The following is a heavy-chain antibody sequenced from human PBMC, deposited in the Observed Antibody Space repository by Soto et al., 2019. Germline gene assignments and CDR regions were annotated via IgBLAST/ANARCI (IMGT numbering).Heavy chain of an antibody. V-gene: IGHV4-31*02. CDR3: ARVGAATGIDY. D-gene: IGHD1-26*01. CDR2: IYYSGRT. J-gene: IGHJ4*02. Sequence: SETLSLTXTVSGDSISSGGYYWSWIRQPPGKGLEWIGNIYYSGRTHYNPSLKSRVTISVDTSKNQFSLKLSSVTTADTAVYYCARVGAATGIDYRGQGTLVTVSS. CDR1: GDSISSGGYY.